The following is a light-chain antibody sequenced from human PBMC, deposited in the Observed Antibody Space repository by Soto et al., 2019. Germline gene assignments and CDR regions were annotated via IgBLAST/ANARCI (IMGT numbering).Light chain of an antibody. Sequence: EIVMTQSPATLSVSPGERATLSCRASQSVSTYLAWYQHKPGQSPRLLISDASTGASGIPPRFSGSGSGTEFTLTIDRLQSADFAVYYCQQYDRWPVTFGGGTKVDI. CDR2: DAS. V-gene: IGKV3-15*01. CDR1: QSVSTY. CDR3: QQYDRWPVT. J-gene: IGKJ4*01.